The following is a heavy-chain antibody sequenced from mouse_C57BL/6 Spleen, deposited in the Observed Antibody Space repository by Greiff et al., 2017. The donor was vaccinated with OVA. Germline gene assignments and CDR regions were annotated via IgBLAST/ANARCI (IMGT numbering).Heavy chain of an antibody. CDR3: ARGDGYSFAY. CDR2: ISSGSSTI. J-gene: IGHJ3*01. Sequence: EVKLMESGGGLVKPGGSLKLSCAASGFTFSDYGMHWVRQAPEKGLEWVAYISSGSSTIYYADTVKGRFTISRDNAKNTLFLQMTSLRSEDTAMYYCARGDGYSFAYWGQGTLVTVSA. CDR1: GFTFSDYG. V-gene: IGHV5-17*01. D-gene: IGHD2-3*01.